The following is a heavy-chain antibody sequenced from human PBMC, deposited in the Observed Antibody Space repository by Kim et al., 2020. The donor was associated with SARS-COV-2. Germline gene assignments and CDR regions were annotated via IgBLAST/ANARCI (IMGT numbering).Heavy chain of an antibody. J-gene: IGHJ4*02. CDR3: ARVNYDILTVDY. CDR1: GGSISSGGYY. CDR2: IYYSGST. Sequence: SETLSLTCTVSGGSISSGGYYWSWIRQHPGKGLEWIGYIYYSGSTYYNPSLKSRVTISVDTSKNQFSLKLSSVTAADTAVYYCARVNYDILTVDYWGQGTLVTVSS. V-gene: IGHV4-31*03. D-gene: IGHD3-9*01.